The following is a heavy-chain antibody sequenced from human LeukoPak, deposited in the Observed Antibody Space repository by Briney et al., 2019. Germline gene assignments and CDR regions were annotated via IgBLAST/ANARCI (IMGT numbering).Heavy chain of an antibody. Sequence: AASVKVSCKASGYTFTSYDINWVRQATGQGLEWMGWMNPNSGNTGYAQKFQGRVTMTRNTSISTAYMELRSLRSEDTAVYYCARLHDYGDYEYYYYYMDVWGKGTTVTVSS. V-gene: IGHV1-8*01. CDR2: MNPNSGNT. D-gene: IGHD4-17*01. CDR3: ARLHDYGDYEYYYYYMDV. J-gene: IGHJ6*03. CDR1: GYTFTSYD.